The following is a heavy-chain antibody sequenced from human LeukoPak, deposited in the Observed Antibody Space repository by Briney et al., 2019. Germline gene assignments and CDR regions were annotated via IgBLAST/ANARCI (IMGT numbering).Heavy chain of an antibody. CDR1: GASMNTHY. CDR3: ATIKRGNIFGYFDF. D-gene: IGHD5-18*01. V-gene: IGHV4-59*11. J-gene: IGHJ4*02. CDR2: MLDTVTT. Sequence: SEALSLICAVSGASMNTHYWSWIRQPPGRGLEWIGYMLDTVTTKDNPSLKSRFTLSADTSKTQFSLRLTSVTAADTAVYYCATIKRGNIFGYFDFWGQGIPVTVSS.